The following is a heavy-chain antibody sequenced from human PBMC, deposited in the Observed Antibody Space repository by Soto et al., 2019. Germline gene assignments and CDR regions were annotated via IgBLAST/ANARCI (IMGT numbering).Heavy chain of an antibody. V-gene: IGHV4-59*01. Sequence: ETLSLTCTVSADSIRGNYWSWIRQPPGKGLEYIGLIFNNGGTDYDPSLKSRVAISVDTSKNQFSLRLSSVTAADTAVYYCARVGMVRGPILYWYYAMDVWGQGTTVTVSS. D-gene: IGHD3-10*01. J-gene: IGHJ6*02. CDR1: ADSIRGNY. CDR3: ARVGMVRGPILYWYYAMDV. CDR2: IFNNGGT.